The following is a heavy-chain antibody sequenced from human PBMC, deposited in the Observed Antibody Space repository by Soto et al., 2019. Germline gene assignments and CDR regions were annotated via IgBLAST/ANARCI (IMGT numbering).Heavy chain of an antibody. J-gene: IGHJ4*02. CDR3: AKVLGTYVTKYSSGWYAVDY. CDR2: ISWNSGSI. V-gene: IGHV3-9*01. CDR1: GFTFDDYA. Sequence: EVQLVESGGGLVQPGRSLRLSCAASGFTFDDYAMHWVRQAPGKGLEWVSGISWNSGSIGYADSVKGRFTISRDNAKNSLYLQMNSLGAEDTALYYCAKVLGTYVTKYSSGWYAVDYWGQGTLVTVSS. D-gene: IGHD6-19*01.